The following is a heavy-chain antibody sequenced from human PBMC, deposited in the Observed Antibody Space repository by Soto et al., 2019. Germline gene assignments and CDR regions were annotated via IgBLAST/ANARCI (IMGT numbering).Heavy chain of an antibody. J-gene: IGHJ6*02. CDR3: ARFGSAPYYYYGVDV. D-gene: IGHD3-10*01. Sequence: QVQLVQSETEVKKPGASVKVSCKASGYIFTNYDITWVRQAPGQGLEWMGWVSGYNGNTKYAQKFKDRVTMTTDTSPSTVYMELRSLRSDDTAVYYCARFGSAPYYYYGVDVWGQGTTVFVSS. CDR1: GYIFTNYD. CDR2: VSGYNGNT. V-gene: IGHV1-18*01.